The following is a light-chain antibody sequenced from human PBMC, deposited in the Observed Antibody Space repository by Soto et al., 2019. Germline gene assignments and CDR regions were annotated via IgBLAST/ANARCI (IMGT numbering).Light chain of an antibody. V-gene: IGLV4-69*01. CDR1: SGHSNFA. J-gene: IGLJ2*01. CDR2: LNSDGSH. CDR3: QTWGTGHVV. Sequence: QPVLTQSPSASASLGASVKLTCTVSSGHSNFAIAWHQQQPEKGPRYLMKLNSDGSHSKGDGIPDRFSGSSSGPERYLTISSLQSEDEADYYCQTWGTGHVVFGGGTKLTVL.